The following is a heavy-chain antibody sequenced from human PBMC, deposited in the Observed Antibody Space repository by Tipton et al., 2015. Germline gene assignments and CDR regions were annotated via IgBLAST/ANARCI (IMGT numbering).Heavy chain of an antibody. D-gene: IGHD5-12*01. CDR2: IRSKAYGGTT. CDR3: TRARGNEYSGYDFDGLGGSPVDY. J-gene: IGHJ4*02. V-gene: IGHV3-49*04. Sequence: RSLRLSCAASGFTFSSYNMDWVRQAPGKGLEWVGFIRSKAYGGTTEYAAPVKGRFTISRDDSKSIAYLQMNSLKTEDTAVYYCTRARGNEYSGYDFDGLGGSPVDYWGQGTLVTVSS. CDR1: GFTFSSYN.